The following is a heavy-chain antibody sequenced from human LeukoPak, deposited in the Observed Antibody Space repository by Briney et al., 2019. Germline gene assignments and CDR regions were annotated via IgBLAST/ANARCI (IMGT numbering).Heavy chain of an antibody. D-gene: IGHD6-19*01. CDR3: ARGIARNSRSGWYAHFDY. Sequence: ASVKVSCKASGYTFTDYFIHWVRQAPGQGLEWMGWINPKSGGTKYAQNFLGRVAMTRDTSTTTVHMELNSLTSDDAAVYYCARGIARNSRSGWYAHFDYWGQGTLVTVSS. V-gene: IGHV1-2*02. CDR2: INPKSGGT. CDR1: GYTFTDYF. J-gene: IGHJ4*02.